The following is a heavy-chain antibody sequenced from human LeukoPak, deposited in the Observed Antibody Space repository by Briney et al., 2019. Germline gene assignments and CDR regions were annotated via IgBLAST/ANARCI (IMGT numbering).Heavy chain of an antibody. CDR2: VNSDGSST. V-gene: IGHV3-74*01. J-gene: IGHJ4*02. Sequence: GGSLRLSCAASGFTFSSYAMSWVRQAPGKGLVWVSRVNSDGSSTSYADSVKGRFTISRDNAKNTLYLQMNSLRAEDTAVYYCASTGGWYGPQIDYWGQGTLVTVSS. CDR3: ASTGGWYGPQIDY. D-gene: IGHD6-19*01. CDR1: GFTFSSYA.